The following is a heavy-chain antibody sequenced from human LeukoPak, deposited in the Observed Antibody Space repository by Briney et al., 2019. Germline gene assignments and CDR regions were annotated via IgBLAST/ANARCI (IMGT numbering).Heavy chain of an antibody. Sequence: GGSLRLSCAASGFTFNSYSMNWVRQSPGKGLEWVSSISSSSSYIYYADSVKGRFTISRDNAKNSLFLQMNSLRAEDTAVYYCARAVNYYGSGSPYYVDVWGKGTTVTISS. CDR1: GFTFNSYS. CDR2: ISSSSSYI. D-gene: IGHD3-10*01. J-gene: IGHJ6*03. V-gene: IGHV3-21*01. CDR3: ARAVNYYGSGSPYYVDV.